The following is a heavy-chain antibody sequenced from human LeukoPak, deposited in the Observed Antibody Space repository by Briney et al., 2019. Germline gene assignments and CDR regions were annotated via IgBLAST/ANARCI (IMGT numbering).Heavy chain of an antibody. CDR1: GFTFSSYA. CDR3: ARCTASCYANAFDV. D-gene: IGHD2-2*01. Sequence: QPGESLRLSCAASGFTFSSYAMSWVRQAPGKGLEWVSAISGTGDTRDYADSVKGRFTISRDNSKDTLYLQMNSLRPDDTAVYYCARCTASCYANAFDVWGQGTLLTVSS. V-gene: IGHV3-23*01. J-gene: IGHJ3*01. CDR2: ISGTGDTR.